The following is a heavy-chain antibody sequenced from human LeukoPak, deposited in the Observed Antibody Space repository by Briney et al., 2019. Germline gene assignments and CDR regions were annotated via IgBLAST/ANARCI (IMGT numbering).Heavy chain of an antibody. CDR2: ISAYNGNT. J-gene: IGHJ5*02. D-gene: IGHD3-22*01. V-gene: IGHV1-18*01. CDR1: GYTFTSYG. CDR3: AAEFRGYYDSSGYYYGLGFDP. Sequence: ASVKVSCKTSGYTFTSYGISWVRQAPGQGLEWMGWISAYNGNTNYAQKLQGRVTMTTDTSTSTAYMELSSLRSEDTAVYYCAAEFRGYYDSSGYYYGLGFDPWGQGTLVTVSS.